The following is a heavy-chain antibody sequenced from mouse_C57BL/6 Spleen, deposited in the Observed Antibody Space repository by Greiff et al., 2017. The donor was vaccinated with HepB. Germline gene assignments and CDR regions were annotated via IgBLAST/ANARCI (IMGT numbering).Heavy chain of an antibody. CDR2: IDPSDSYT. Sequence: QVQLQQPGAELVKPGASVKLSCKASGYTFTSYWMQWVKQRPGQGLEWIGEIDPSDSYTNYTQKFKGKATLTVDTSSSTAYMQLSSLTSEDSAVYDGAREGIRLRLGFAYWGQGTLVTVSA. CDR1: GYTFTSYW. J-gene: IGHJ3*01. V-gene: IGHV1-50*01. CDR3: AREGIRLRLGFAY.